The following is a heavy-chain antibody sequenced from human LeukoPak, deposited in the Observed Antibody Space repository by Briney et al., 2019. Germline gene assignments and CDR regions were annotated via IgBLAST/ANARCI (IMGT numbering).Heavy chain of an antibody. V-gene: IGHV3-23*01. CDR3: AKGHRSSSSFFDS. D-gene: IGHD6-19*01. Sequence: GGSLRLSCAAFSGFAMSWVRQAPGRGLEWVSAINGRGDDTYYPDSAKGRFTISRDSSNNTLYLQMNSLRAEDTAVYYCAKGHRSSSSFFDSWGQGILVTVSS. CDR2: INGRGDDT. J-gene: IGHJ4*02. CDR1: SGFA.